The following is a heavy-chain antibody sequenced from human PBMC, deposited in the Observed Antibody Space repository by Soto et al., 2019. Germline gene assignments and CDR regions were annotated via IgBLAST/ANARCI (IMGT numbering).Heavy chain of an antibody. CDR1: GGSISSGGYY. J-gene: IGHJ5*02. CDR2: IYYSGST. V-gene: IGHV4-31*03. Sequence: QVQLQESGPGLVKPSQTLSLTCTVSGGSISSGGYYWSWIRQHPGKGLEWIGYIYYSGSTYYNPSLKSRVTISVDTSKNQFSLKLSSVTAADTAVYYCAREKAAAGNGGTNWFDPWGQGTLVTVSS. CDR3: AREKAAAGNGGTNWFDP. D-gene: IGHD6-13*01.